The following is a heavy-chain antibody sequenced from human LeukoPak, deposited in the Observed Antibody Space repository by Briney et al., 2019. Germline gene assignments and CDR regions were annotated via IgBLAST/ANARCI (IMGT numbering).Heavy chain of an antibody. D-gene: IGHD5-12*01. CDR3: ARGYYSGYDHLVY. CDR1: GYTFTSYD. V-gene: IGHV1-18*01. Sequence: ASVKVSCKASGYTFTSYDINWVRQAPGQGLEWMGWISVYNGNTNYAQKLQGRVTMTPDTSTSTAYMELRSLRSDDTAVYYCARGYYSGYDHLVYWGQGTLVTVSS. CDR2: ISVYNGNT. J-gene: IGHJ4*02.